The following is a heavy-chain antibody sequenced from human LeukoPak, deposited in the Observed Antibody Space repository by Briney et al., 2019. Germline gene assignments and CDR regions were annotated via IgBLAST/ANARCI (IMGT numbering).Heavy chain of an antibody. J-gene: IGHJ4*02. CDR2: ITTGDGNT. V-gene: IGHV3-23*01. D-gene: IGHD6-19*01. CDR1: GFTFSSYT. Sequence: GGSLRLSCTASGFTFSSYTMTWVRQAPGKGLKWVSTITTGDGNTYYADSVKGRFTVSRDDSKNTLYLQMNSLRAEDTAVYYCAKDRGLAVAGTTPLDYWGQGTLVTASS. CDR3: AKDRGLAVAGTTPLDY.